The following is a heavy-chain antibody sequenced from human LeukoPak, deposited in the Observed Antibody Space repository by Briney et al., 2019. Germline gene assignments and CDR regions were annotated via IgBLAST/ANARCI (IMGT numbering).Heavy chain of an antibody. J-gene: IGHJ5*02. V-gene: IGHV4-38-2*02. D-gene: IGHD3-9*01. CDR3: ARVPGVYYDRLTGYGSGWFDP. CDR2: VYHSGST. CDR1: GYSISSGYY. Sequence: SETLSLICTVSGYSISSGYYWGWVRQPPGKGLEWIGTVYHSGSTYYNPSLLSRVTISVETSKNQFSLKVRSMTAADTAVYYCARVPGVYYDRLTGYGSGWFDPWGQGTLVTVSS.